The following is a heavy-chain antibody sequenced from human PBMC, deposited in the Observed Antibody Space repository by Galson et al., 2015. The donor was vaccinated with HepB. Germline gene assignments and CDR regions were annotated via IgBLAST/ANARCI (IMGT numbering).Heavy chain of an antibody. Sequence: SLRLSCAASGFTFSSYAMSWVRQAPGKGLEWVSAISGSGGSTYYADSVKGRFTISRDNSKNTLYLQMNSLRAEDTAVYYCHYEGGYRFSPISPRLDYWGQGTLVTVSS. V-gene: IGHV3-23*01. CDR1: GFTFSSYA. D-gene: IGHD3-3*01. CDR3: HYEGGYRFSPISPRLDY. J-gene: IGHJ4*02. CDR2: ISGSGGST.